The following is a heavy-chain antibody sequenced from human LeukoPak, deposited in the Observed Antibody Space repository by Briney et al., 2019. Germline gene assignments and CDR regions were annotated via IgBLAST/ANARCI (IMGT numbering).Heavy chain of an antibody. J-gene: IGHJ6*03. CDR3: ARVNTMVRGVRYYYYCYYMDV. Sequence: PSETLSLTCTVSGGSISSYYWSWIRRPPGKGLEWIGYIYYSGSTNYNPSLKSRVTISVDTSKNQFSLKLSSVTAADTAMYYCARVNTMVRGVRYYYYCYYMDVWGKGTTVTISS. CDR2: IYYSGST. CDR1: GGSISSYY. D-gene: IGHD3-10*01. V-gene: IGHV4-59*01.